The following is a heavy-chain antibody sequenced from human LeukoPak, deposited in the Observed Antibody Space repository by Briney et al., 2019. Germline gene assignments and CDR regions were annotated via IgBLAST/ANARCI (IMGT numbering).Heavy chain of an antibody. Sequence: GGSLRLSCAASGFTFSDYAMHWVRQASGKGLEWVALISYNGNDKFYGDSVKGRFSVSRDNSKNTLSLQMNSLRPDDTAVYYCAKFSYGDYVAWGQGTLVIVSS. V-gene: IGHV3-30*18. CDR2: ISYNGNDK. CDR3: AKFSYGDYVA. J-gene: IGHJ5*02. CDR1: GFTFSDYA. D-gene: IGHD4-17*01.